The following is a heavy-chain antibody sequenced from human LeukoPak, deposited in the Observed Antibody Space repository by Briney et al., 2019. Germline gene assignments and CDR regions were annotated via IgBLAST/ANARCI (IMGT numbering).Heavy chain of an antibody. CDR3: AREYSSSSWSGSFLTYYTDV. CDR1: GGSISSSSYY. CDR2: IYYSGST. Sequence: SETLSLTCTVSGGSISSSSYYWGWIRQPPGRGLEWIGSIYYSGSTYYNPSLKSRVTISVDTSKNQFSLKLSSVTAADTAVYYCAREYSSSSWSGSFLTYYTDVWGKGTTVTVSS. V-gene: IGHV4-39*02. J-gene: IGHJ6*03. D-gene: IGHD6-6*01.